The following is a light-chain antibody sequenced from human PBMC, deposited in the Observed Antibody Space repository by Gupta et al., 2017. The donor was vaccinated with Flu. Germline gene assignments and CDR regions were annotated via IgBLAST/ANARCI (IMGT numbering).Light chain of an antibody. CDR3: QQYGSSFT. Sequence: VLSQPPGTLSLPPGERATLSCRASQSVSSSYLAWYQQKPGQAPRLLIYGASSRATGIPDRFSGSGSGTDFTLTISRLEPEDFAVYYCQQYGSSFTFGPGTKVDIK. CDR2: GAS. CDR1: QSVSSSY. V-gene: IGKV3-20*01. J-gene: IGKJ3*01.